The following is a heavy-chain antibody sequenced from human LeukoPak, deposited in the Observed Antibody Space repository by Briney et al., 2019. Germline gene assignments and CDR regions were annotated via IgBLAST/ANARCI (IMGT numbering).Heavy chain of an antibody. CDR1: GASISTGGYY. J-gene: IGHJ4*02. D-gene: IGHD3-3*01. Sequence: SETLSLTCTVSGASISTGGYYWSWIRQHPGKGLEWIVYIYYSGSIYYNPSLKSRVIVLVDTSKNQFSLKLTSVTAADTAVYYCARTSFYRSGYYFDSWGQGALVTVSS. CDR3: ARTSFYRSGYYFDS. CDR2: IYYSGSI. V-gene: IGHV4-31*03.